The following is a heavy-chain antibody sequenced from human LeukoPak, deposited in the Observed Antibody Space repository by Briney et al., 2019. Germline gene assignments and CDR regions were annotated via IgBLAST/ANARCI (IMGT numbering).Heavy chain of an antibody. D-gene: IGHD2-21*02. CDR2: INQGGSEK. Sequence: GGSLRLSCVASGFTFSSLWMSWVRQAPGKGLEWVANINQGGSEKYYVDSVKGRFTISRDNAKKSLYLQMNSLRADDTAVYYCARGRLQVDYWGQGTLVTVSS. CDR3: ARGRLQVDY. J-gene: IGHJ4*02. V-gene: IGHV3-7*01. CDR1: GFTFSSLW.